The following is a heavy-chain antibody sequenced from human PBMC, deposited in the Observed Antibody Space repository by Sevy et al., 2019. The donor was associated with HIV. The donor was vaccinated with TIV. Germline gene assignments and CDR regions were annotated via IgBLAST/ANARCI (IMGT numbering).Heavy chain of an antibody. Sequence: ASVKVSCKASGYTFTSFGISWVRQAPGQGLEWMGWISADNGNTNYVQTLQGRVTMTTDTSTSTAYMELRSLRSDDTAVYYCARDSRVGATNYWGQGTLVTVSS. V-gene: IGHV1-18*01. CDR2: ISADNGNT. CDR1: GYTFTSFG. D-gene: IGHD1-26*01. J-gene: IGHJ4*02. CDR3: ARDSRVGATNY.